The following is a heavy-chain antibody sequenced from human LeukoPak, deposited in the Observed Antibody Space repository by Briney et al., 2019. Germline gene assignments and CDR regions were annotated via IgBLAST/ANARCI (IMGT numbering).Heavy chain of an antibody. CDR3: ARDSSGWSYFDY. V-gene: IGHV4-38-2*02. CDR2: IYHSGST. Sequence: SETLSLTCTVSGYSISSGYYWGWIRQPPGTGLEWIGSIYHSGSTYYNPSLKSRVTISVDTSKNQFSLKLSSVTAADTAVYYCARDSSGWSYFDYWGQGTLVTVSS. J-gene: IGHJ4*02. CDR1: GYSISSGYY. D-gene: IGHD6-19*01.